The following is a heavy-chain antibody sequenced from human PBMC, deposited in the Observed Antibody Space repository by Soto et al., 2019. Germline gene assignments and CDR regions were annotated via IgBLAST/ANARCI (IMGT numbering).Heavy chain of an antibody. CDR1: GFSFSDYS. CDR2: IDLSSTTT. D-gene: IGHD2-15*01. V-gene: IGHV3-23*03. Sequence: EVQLLESGGDLVQPGGSLRLSCAASGFSFSDYSMNWVRQAPGKGLEWVSFIDLSSTTTYYRDSVKGRFTIFKDKSMNTVYLQMNSLTVEDAAVYYCTKDRVPDGIYSFDYWGQGALVTVSS. CDR3: TKDRVPDGIYSFDY. J-gene: IGHJ4*02.